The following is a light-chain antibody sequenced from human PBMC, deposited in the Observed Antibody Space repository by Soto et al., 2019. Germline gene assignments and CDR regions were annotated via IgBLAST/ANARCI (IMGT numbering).Light chain of an antibody. CDR2: DAS. CDR1: QSAGDN. CDR3: QQYGSSPRT. J-gene: IGKJ1*01. V-gene: IGKV3-20*01. Sequence: EIVLTQSPATLSLSPGERATLSCRASQSAGDNLAWYQQKLGQAPRLLIYDASSRATGIPDRFSGSGSGTDFTLTISRLEPEDFAVYYCQQYGSSPRTFGQGTKVDIK.